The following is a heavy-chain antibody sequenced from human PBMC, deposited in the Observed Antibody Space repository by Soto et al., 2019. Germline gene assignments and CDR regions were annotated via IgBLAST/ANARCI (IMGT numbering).Heavy chain of an antibody. CDR1: GGSMRSTNYY. Sequence: PSETLSLTCTVSGGSMRSTNYYWGWIRQPPGKGLEWIGNVFFNGITFYKPSLESRVSISVDTSKSQFSLRLNSVTAADTAVYYCVRQVGDYYFDQCGPRTLVTVSS. D-gene: IGHD4-17*01. V-gene: IGHV4-39*01. CDR3: VRQVGDYYFDQ. J-gene: IGHJ4*02. CDR2: VFFNGIT.